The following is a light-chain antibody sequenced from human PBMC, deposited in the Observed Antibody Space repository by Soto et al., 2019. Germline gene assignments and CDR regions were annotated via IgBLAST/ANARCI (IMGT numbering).Light chain of an antibody. Sequence: QSALTQPASVSGSPGQSITISCTGTSSDGGGSNYVSWYQQHPGKAPKLMIYDVNNRPSGVSNRFSGSKSGNTASLTISGLQAEDEADYYCGSYTSSSTLYVFGTGTKRTVL. CDR2: DVN. CDR3: GSYTSSSTLYV. J-gene: IGLJ1*01. CDR1: SSDGGGSNY. V-gene: IGLV2-14*01.